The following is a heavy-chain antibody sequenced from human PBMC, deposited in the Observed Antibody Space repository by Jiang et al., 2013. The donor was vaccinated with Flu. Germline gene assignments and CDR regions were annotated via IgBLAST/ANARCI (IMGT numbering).Heavy chain of an antibody. CDR1: GGSISSGDYY. CDR2: IYYSGST. D-gene: IGHD6-19*01. Sequence: GLVKPSQTLSLTCTVSGGSISSGDYYWSWIRQPPGKGLEWIGYIYYSGSTYYNPSLKSRVTISVDTSKNQFSLKLSSVTAADTAVYYCARALAVAGRGGHDYWGQGTLVTVSS. CDR3: ARALAVAGRGGHDY. J-gene: IGHJ4*02. V-gene: IGHV4-30-4*01.